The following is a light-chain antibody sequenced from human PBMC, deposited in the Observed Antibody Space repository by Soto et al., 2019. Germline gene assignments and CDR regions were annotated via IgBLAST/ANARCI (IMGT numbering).Light chain of an antibody. CDR3: HQDNTWPPWT. CDR2: GAT. J-gene: IGKJ1*01. Sequence: EIVMTQSPATLSVSPGERATLSCRASQSFSRNLAWYQQKPGQAPRLLIYGATTRATGIPARFSGSGSGTECTLTISSLQSEDLAVYYCHQDNTWPPWTFGQGTKVEIK. CDR1: QSFSRN. V-gene: IGKV3-15*01.